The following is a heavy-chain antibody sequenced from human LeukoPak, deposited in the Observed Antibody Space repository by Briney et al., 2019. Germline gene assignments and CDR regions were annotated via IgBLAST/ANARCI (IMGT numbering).Heavy chain of an antibody. Sequence: GESLKISGDCSGYSCNTYWIGWVRQMAREGLEWTEIIYPADSDTRYGLSFQGQVTISADKSFNAAYLQWRTLKASDSAIYYCARFLDVDTAVFHYYFDFWGQGALGTVSS. CDR3: ARFLDVDTAVFHYYFDF. CDR1: GYSCNTYW. CDR2: IYPADSDT. V-gene: IGHV5-51*01. D-gene: IGHD5-18*01. J-gene: IGHJ4*02.